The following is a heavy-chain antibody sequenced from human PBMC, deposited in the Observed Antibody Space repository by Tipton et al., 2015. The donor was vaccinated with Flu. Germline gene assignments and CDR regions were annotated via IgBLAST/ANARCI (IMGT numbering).Heavy chain of an antibody. V-gene: IGHV3-21*01. J-gene: IGHJ4*02. Sequence: SLRLSCAASGFTFNNYHMKWVRQAPGKGLEWVSSIDNEGTHTFYADSSKGRFTISRDNAKNSLFLQMNSLRVDDTAVYYCATLTGDDYWGQGNLVTVSS. CDR2: IDNEGTHT. CDR1: GFTFNNYH. D-gene: IGHD7-27*01. CDR3: ATLTGDDY.